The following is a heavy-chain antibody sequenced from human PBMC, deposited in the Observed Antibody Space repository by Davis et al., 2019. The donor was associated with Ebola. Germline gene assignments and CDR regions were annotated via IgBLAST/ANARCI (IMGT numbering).Heavy chain of an antibody. V-gene: IGHV3-21*01. Sequence: GESLKISCAASGFTFSSYSMNWVRQAPGKGLEWVSSISSSSSYIYYADSVKGRFTISRDNAKNSLYLQMNSLKAEDTAVYYCARDNYYDKNGWYVWGQGTTVTVSS. D-gene: IGHD3-22*01. CDR2: ISSSSSYI. CDR1: GFTFSSYS. J-gene: IGHJ6*02. CDR3: ARDNYYDKNGWYV.